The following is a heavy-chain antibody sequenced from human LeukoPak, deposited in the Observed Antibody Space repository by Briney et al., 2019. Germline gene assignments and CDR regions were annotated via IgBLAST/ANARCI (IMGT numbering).Heavy chain of an antibody. D-gene: IGHD6-13*01. Sequence: GESLKISCRASGYSFTTYWIGWVRQMPGKGLEWMGVIFPADSDTRYSPSFQGQVTISADKSISTAYLQWSSLKASNTAMYYCASVYSSTSWDYWGQGTLVTVSS. CDR1: GYSFTTYW. V-gene: IGHV5-51*01. CDR3: ASVYSSTSWDY. J-gene: IGHJ4*02. CDR2: IFPADSDT.